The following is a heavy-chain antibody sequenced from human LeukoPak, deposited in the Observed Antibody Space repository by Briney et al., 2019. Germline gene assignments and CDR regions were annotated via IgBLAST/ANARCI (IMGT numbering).Heavy chain of an antibody. Sequence: PGRSLRLSCAASGFTFSSYAMHWVRQAPGKGLEWVAVISYDGSNKYYADSVKGRFTISRDNSKNTLYLQMNSLRAEDTAVYYCARDSLYCGGDCYGHWGQGTLVTVSS. D-gene: IGHD2-21*02. CDR3: ARDSLYCGGDCYGH. J-gene: IGHJ4*02. CDR1: GFTFSSYA. CDR2: ISYDGSNK. V-gene: IGHV3-30*04.